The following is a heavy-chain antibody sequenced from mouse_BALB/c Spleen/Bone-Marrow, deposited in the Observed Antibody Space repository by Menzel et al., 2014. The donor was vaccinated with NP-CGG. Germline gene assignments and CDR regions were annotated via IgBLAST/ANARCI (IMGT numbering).Heavy chain of an antibody. D-gene: IGHD2-4*01. V-gene: IGHV3-2*02. J-gene: IGHJ3*01. CDR3: ARSSSYDYDVGFAY. CDR1: GYSITRDYA. Sequence: EVHLVESGPGLMKPSQSLSLTCIVTGYSITRDYAWNWIRQFPGNKLEWMGYISYSGSTTYNPSLESRISITRDTSKNQFFLQLNSVTTEDTATYYCARSSSYDYDVGFAYWGQGTLVTISA. CDR2: ISYSGST.